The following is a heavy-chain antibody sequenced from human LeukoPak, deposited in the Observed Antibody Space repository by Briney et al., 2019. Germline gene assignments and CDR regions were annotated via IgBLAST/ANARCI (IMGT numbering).Heavy chain of an antibody. Sequence: GGSLRLSCAASGFTFSSYAMHWVRQAPGKGLEWVAVISYDGSNKYYADSVKGRFTISSDNSKNTLYLQMNSLRAEDTAVYYCARGKPIAAAAHFGYWGQGTLVTVSS. CDR3: ARGKPIAAAAHFGY. CDR1: GFTFSSYA. V-gene: IGHV3-30-3*01. D-gene: IGHD6-13*01. J-gene: IGHJ4*02. CDR2: ISYDGSNK.